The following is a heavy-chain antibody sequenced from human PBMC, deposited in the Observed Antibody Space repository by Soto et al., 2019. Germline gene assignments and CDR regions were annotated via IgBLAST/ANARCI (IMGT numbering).Heavy chain of an antibody. V-gene: IGHV1-18*01. CDR1: GYTFPSYG. D-gene: IGHD3-3*01. J-gene: IGHJ4*02. CDR3: ARWPKFGVVTPYFDY. CDR2: ISAYNGNT. Sequence: QVQLVQSGAEVKKPGASVKVSCKASGYTFPSYGISWVRQAPGQGLEWMGWISAYNGNTNYAQKLQGRVTMTTDTSTTTAYMELRSLRSDDTAVYYCARWPKFGVVTPYFDYWGQGTLVTVSS.